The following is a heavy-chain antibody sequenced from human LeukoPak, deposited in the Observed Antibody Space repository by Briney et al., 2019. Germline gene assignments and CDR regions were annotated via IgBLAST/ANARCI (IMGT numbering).Heavy chain of an antibody. J-gene: IGHJ4*02. CDR2: ISGSVGST. V-gene: IGHV3-23*01. CDR1: GFTFSSYG. D-gene: IGHD1-14*01. CDR3: AREGPMTGGATDY. Sequence: PGGSLRLSCAGSGFTFSSYGMNWVRQAPGKGLEWVSSISGSVGSTFYADSVKGRFTISRDNSKNTLYLQMNSLRAEDTAVYYCAREGPMTGGATDYWGQGTLVTVSS.